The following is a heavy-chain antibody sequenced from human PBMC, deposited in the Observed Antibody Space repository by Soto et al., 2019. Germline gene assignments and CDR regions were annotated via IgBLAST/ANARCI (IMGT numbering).Heavy chain of an antibody. CDR1: GFTFSSYA. CDR3: ARDQWFSGSYYADY. J-gene: IGHJ4*02. CDR2: ISYDGSNK. D-gene: IGHD1-26*01. V-gene: IGHV3-30-3*01. Sequence: GGSLRLSCAASGFTFSSYAMHWVRQAPGKGLEWVAVISYDGSNKYYADSVKGRFTISRDNSKNTLYLQMNSLRAEDTAVYYCARDQWFSGSYYADYWGQGTLVTVSS.